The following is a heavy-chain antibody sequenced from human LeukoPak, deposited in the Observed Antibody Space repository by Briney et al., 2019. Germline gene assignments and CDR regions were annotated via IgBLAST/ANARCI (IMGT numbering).Heavy chain of an antibody. CDR3: ARRVMATTYYFDY. Sequence: GGSLKISCKGSGYSFTNYWIGWVRQMPGKGLELMGIIYPGDSDTIYSPSFQGQVTISADKSISTAYLQWSTLKASDTAMYYCARRVMATTYYFDYWGQGTLVTVSS. CDR1: GYSFTNYW. V-gene: IGHV5-51*01. D-gene: IGHD5-24*01. CDR2: IYPGDSDT. J-gene: IGHJ4*02.